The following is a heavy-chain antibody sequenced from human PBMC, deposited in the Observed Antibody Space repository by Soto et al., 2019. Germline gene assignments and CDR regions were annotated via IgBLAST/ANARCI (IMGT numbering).Heavy chain of an antibody. V-gene: IGHV1-69*18. CDR3: ARRLDDRADDDFDV. CDR1: VGTFSTYT. D-gene: IGHD6-25*01. J-gene: IGHJ3*01. CDR2: IIPLFGTT. Sequence: QVHLVQSGAEVRKPGSSVKVSCKTSVGTFSTYTIYWVRQAPGQGLEWMGRIIPLFGTTRYAQNFQERVTITAEESASTAYMELNSLRAEDTAVYYCARRLDDRADDDFDVWGEGTAVTVSA.